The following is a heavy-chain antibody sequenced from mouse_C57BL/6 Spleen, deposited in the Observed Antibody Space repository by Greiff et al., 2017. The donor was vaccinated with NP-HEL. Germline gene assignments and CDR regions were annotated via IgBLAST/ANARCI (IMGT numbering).Heavy chain of an antibody. CDR2: IDPSGSYT. J-gene: IGHJ4*01. CDR1: GYTFTSYW. Sequence: QVQLQQPGAELVRPGTSVKLSCKASGYTFTSYWMHWVKQRPGQGLEWIGEIDPSGSYTNYNQKFTGKATLTVDTSSSTAYMQLSSLTSENSAVYYCAITDTAMDYWGQGTSVTVSS. CDR3: AITDTAMDY. V-gene: IGHV1-59*01. D-gene: IGHD4-1*01.